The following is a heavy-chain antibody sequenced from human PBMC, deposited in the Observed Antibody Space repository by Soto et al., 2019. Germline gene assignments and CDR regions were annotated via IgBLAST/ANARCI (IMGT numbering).Heavy chain of an antibody. J-gene: IGHJ4*02. V-gene: IGHV4-34*01. Sequence: SETLSLTXSIYSGSSSGYYWSWIRQPPGKGLEWIGEISQSGNTNYSPSLKSRVSISIDTSKKQFSLNLASVSAADTAVYYCARAPKVSGSSQTRPDFWGQGTLVTVSS. CDR2: ISQSGNT. CDR1: SGSSSGYY. CDR3: ARAPKVSGSSQTRPDF. D-gene: IGHD6-6*01.